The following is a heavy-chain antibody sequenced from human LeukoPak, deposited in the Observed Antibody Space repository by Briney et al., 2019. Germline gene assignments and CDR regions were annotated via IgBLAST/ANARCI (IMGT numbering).Heavy chain of an antibody. Sequence: GGSLRLSCVASGFTFRSYSMNWVRQAPGKGLEWVSFISSGSNTIYYADSVKGRFTISRDNAQDSLFLQMNSLRAEDTAVYYCARARAASGPIYYMDVWRIGTTVTVS. CDR2: ISSGSNTI. CDR3: ARARAASGPIYYMDV. D-gene: IGHD6-13*01. CDR1: GFTFRSYS. V-gene: IGHV3-48*04. J-gene: IGHJ6*03.